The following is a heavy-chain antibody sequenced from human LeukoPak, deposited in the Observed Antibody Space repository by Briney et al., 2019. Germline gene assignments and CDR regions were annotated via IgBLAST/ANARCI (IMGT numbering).Heavy chain of an antibody. CDR1: GFTFSSYS. V-gene: IGHV3-21*01. Sequence: GGSLRLSCAASGFTFSSYSMNWVRQAPGKGLEWVSSISSSSSYIYYADSAKGRFTISRDNAKNSLYLQMNSLRAEDTAVYYCARIMPFGSSGYYSAPQYYYYGLDVWGQGTTVTVSS. J-gene: IGHJ6*02. CDR2: ISSSSSYI. D-gene: IGHD3-22*01. CDR3: ARIMPFGSSGYYSAPQYYYYGLDV.